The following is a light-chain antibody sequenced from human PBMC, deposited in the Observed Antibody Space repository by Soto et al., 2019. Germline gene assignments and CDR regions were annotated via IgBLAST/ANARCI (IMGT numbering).Light chain of an antibody. CDR3: QQRSNWIT. J-gene: IGKJ1*01. Sequence: EIVLTQSPATPSLSPGERATLSCRASQSFSSYLAWYQQKPGQAPRLLIYDASNRATGIPARFSGSGSGTDFTLTISSLEPEDFAVYYCQQRSNWITFGQGTKVDIK. CDR2: DAS. CDR1: QSFSSY. V-gene: IGKV3-11*01.